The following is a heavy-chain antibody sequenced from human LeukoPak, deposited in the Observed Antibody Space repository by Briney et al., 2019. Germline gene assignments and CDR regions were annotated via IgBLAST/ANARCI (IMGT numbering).Heavy chain of an antibody. D-gene: IGHD3-10*01. CDR3: ARFMLRDIVMWAFDI. CDR2: IYPGDSDT. Sequence: GESLKISCRGSGYIFSNYWIGWVRQMSGKGLEWMGIIYPGDSDTRYSPSFQGQVTISADKSISTAYLQWSSLKDSDTAMYYCARFMLRDIVMWAFDIWAQGTMVTVSS. CDR1: GYIFSNYW. J-gene: IGHJ3*02. V-gene: IGHV5-51*01.